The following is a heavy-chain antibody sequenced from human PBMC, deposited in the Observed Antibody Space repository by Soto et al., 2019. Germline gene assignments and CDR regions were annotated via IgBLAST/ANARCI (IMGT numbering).Heavy chain of an antibody. D-gene: IGHD1-1*01. V-gene: IGHV5-51*01. Sequence: PGESLKISCQGSGYSFTNYWIGWVRQMPGKGLEWMGIIYPGDSDTRYGPSFQGQVTISADKSISTAYLQWSSLEASDTAMYYCARHQGHHLEDWYFNVWGRGTLVTVSS. CDR3: ARHQGHHLEDWYFNV. J-gene: IGHJ2*01. CDR2: IYPGDSDT. CDR1: GYSFTNYW.